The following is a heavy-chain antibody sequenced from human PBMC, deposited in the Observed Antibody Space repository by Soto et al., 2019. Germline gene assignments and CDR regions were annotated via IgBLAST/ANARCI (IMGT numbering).Heavy chain of an antibody. V-gene: IGHV3-30*18. CDR1: GFIFSSYG. CDR2: VSHDGSNK. D-gene: IGHD3-22*01. CDR3: AEDTYYYRSSGYCFFDY. Sequence: QVQLVESGGGVVQPERSLRLSCEASGFIFSSYGMHWVRQAPGKGLEWVAVVSHDGSNKKYVDSVEGRFTISRDNTKNTLDLKMNSRGAEDTAVYYCAEDTYYYRSSGYCFFDYWGQGTLVTVSS. J-gene: IGHJ4*02.